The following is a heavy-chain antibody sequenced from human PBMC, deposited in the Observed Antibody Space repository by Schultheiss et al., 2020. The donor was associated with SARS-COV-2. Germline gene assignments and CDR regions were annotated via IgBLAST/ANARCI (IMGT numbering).Heavy chain of an antibody. CDR2: INPNSGGT. Sequence: ASVKVSCKASGYAFIGFYIHWLRQAPGQGLEWMGWINPNSGGTNYAQKFQGRVTMTRDTSISTAYMELSRLRSDDTAVYYCARVEGGLVSRIIQPGWFDPWGQGTLVTVSS. CDR1: GYAFIGFY. J-gene: IGHJ5*02. V-gene: IGHV1-2*02. D-gene: IGHD3-16*01. CDR3: ARVEGGLVSRIIQPGWFDP.